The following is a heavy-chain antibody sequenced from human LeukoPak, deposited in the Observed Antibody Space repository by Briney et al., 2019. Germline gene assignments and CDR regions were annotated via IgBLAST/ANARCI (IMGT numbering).Heavy chain of an antibody. Sequence: ASVKVSCKTSGYTFSDYFLHWVRQAPGQGLEWMGWINPSSGETHYAQNLQGRVAMTRDTSISTAYMHLSRLRSADTAVYYCARSPHILTGENFDYWGQGTLLTVSS. CDR3: ARSPHILTGENFDY. J-gene: IGHJ4*02. V-gene: IGHV1-2*02. CDR1: GYTFSDYF. CDR2: INPSSGET. D-gene: IGHD3-9*01.